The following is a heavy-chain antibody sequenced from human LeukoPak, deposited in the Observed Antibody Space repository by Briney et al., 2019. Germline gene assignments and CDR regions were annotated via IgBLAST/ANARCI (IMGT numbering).Heavy chain of an antibody. CDR1: GYTFINYG. V-gene: IGHV1-46*01. J-gene: IGHJ4*02. CDR2: INPSGGST. Sequence: ASVKVSCKASGYTFINYGISWVRQAPGQGLEWMGIINPSGGSTSYAQKFQGRVTMTRDTSTSTVYMELSSLRSEDTAVYYCASLQYSSGWSTFDYWGQGTLVTVSS. D-gene: IGHD6-19*01. CDR3: ASLQYSSGWSTFDY.